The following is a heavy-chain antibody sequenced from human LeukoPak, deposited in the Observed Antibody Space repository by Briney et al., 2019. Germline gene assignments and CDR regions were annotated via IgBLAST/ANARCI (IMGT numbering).Heavy chain of an antibody. V-gene: IGHV3-23*01. D-gene: IGHD1-1*01. J-gene: IGHJ6*03. CDR1: GFTFSSYA. Sequence: GGSLRLSCAASGFTFSSYAMSWVRQAPGKGLECVSAITGSGGSTYYADSVKGRFTISRDNSKNTLYLQMNSLRAEDTAVYYCAKDGYDYYYYYVDVWGKGTTVTVSS. CDR2: ITGSGGST. CDR3: AKDGYDYYYYYVDV.